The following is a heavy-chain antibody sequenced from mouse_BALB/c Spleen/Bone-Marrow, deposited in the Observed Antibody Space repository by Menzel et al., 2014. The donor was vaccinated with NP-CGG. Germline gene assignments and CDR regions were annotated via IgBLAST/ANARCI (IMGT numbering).Heavy chain of an antibody. CDR3: ARENYRSHYYFDY. J-gene: IGHJ2*01. CDR2: INSNGGST. CDR1: GFTFSSYG. V-gene: IGHV5-6-3*01. Sequence: DVQLQESGGGLVQPGGSLKLSCAASGFTFSSYGMSWVRQTPDKRLELVATINSNGGSTYYPDSVKGRFTISRDNAKNTLYLQMSSLKSEDTAMYYCARENYRSHYYFDYWGQGTTLTVSS. D-gene: IGHD2-14*01.